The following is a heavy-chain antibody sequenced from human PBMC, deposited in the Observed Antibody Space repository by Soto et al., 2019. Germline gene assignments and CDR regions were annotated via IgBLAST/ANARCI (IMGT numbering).Heavy chain of an antibody. J-gene: IGHJ4*02. D-gene: IGHD6-13*01. CDR2: ISGSGGST. CDR1: GFTFSSYA. Sequence: EVQLLESGGGLVQPGGSLSLSCAASGFTFSSYAMSWVRQAPGKGLEWVSAISGSGGSTYYADSVKGRFTISRDNSKNTLYLQMNSLRAEDTAVYYCASPPLAAAGPLDYWGQGTLVTVSS. V-gene: IGHV3-23*01. CDR3: ASPPLAAAGPLDY.